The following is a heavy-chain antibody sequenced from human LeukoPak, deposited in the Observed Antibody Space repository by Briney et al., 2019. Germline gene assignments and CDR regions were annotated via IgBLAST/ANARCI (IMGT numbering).Heavy chain of an antibody. CDR1: GFTFRSYA. Sequence: KAGRSLRLSCAASGFTFRSYALHWVRQAPGKGLEWVGRIKSKTDGGTTDYAAPVKGRFTISRDDSKNTLYLQMNSLKTEDTAVYYCTTYLHYYDSSGRGYYFDYWGQGTLVTVSS. V-gene: IGHV3-15*01. J-gene: IGHJ4*02. CDR2: IKSKTDGGTT. CDR3: TTYLHYYDSSGRGYYFDY. D-gene: IGHD3-22*01.